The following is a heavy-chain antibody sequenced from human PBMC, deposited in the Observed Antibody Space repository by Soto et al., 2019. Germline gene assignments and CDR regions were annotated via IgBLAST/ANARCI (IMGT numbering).Heavy chain of an antibody. CDR3: ANPPLPEANYNGMDV. J-gene: IGHJ6*02. Sequence: VGSLRLSCAASGLTFDNYGMSWVRQAPGKGLEWVSAISGSGGTTFYADSVKGRFTISRDNSKNTLYLHMNSLRAEDTALYYCANPPLPEANYNGMDVWGQGTTVTVSS. CDR1: GLTFDNYG. CDR2: ISGSGGTT. V-gene: IGHV3-23*01.